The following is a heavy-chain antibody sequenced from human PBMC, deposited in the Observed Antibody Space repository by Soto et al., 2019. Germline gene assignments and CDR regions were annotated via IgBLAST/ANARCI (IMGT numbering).Heavy chain of an antibody. CDR2: ISSSSSYT. J-gene: IGHJ4*02. CDR1: GFTFSDYY. Sequence: GGSLRLSCAASGFTFSDYYMSWIRQAPGKGLEWVSYISSSSSYTNYADSVKGRFTISRDNAKSSLYLQMNNLRAEDTAVYYCAREQIGWSGWYGDYWGQGTLVTVPS. D-gene: IGHD6-19*01. V-gene: IGHV3-11*06. CDR3: AREQIGWSGWYGDY.